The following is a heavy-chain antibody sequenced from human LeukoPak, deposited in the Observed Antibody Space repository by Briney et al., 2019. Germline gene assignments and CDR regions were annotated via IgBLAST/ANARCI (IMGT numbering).Heavy chain of an antibody. J-gene: IGHJ4*02. CDR3: ARDLRGFDY. D-gene: IGHD4-17*01. CDR1: GGSISSYY. CDR2: IYYSGST. Sequence: SETLSLTCTVSGGSISSYYWSWIRQPPGKGLEWIGYIYYSGSTNYNPSLRSRVTISVDTSKNQFSLKLSSVTAADTAVYYCARDLRGFDYWGQGTLVTVSS. V-gene: IGHV4-59*01.